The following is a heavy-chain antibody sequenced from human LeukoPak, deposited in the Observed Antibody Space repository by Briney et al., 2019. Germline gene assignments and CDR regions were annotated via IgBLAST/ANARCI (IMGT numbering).Heavy chain of an antibody. Sequence: SETLSLTCTVSGGSISSYYWSWIRQHPGKGLEWIGYIYYSGSTYYNPSLKSRVTISVDTSKNQFSLKLSSVTAADTAVYYCARARQPAHYGDYRFDYWGQGTLVTVSS. CDR2: IYYSGST. D-gene: IGHD4-17*01. CDR1: GGSISSYY. J-gene: IGHJ4*02. V-gene: IGHV4-59*06. CDR3: ARARQPAHYGDYRFDY.